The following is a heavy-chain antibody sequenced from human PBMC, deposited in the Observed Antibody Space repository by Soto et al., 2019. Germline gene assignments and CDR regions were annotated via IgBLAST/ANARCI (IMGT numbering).Heavy chain of an antibody. V-gene: IGHV4-59*01. CDR2: IYYSGST. D-gene: IGHD5-12*01. Sequence: SETLSLTCTVSGCSISSYYWSWIRQPPGKGLEWIGYIYYSGSTNYNPSLKSRVTISVDTSKNQFSLKLSSVTAADTAVYYCAVATDTPYYYGMDVWGQGTTVTVSS. J-gene: IGHJ6*02. CDR3: AVATDTPYYYGMDV. CDR1: GCSISSYY.